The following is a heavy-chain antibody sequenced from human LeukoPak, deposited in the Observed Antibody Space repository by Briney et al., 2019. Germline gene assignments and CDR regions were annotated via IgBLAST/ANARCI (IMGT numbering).Heavy chain of an antibody. Sequence: VASVKVSCKASGYTFTGYYMHWLRQAPGQGLEWMGRINPNSGGTNYAQKFQGRATMTRDTSISTAYMELSRLRSDDTAVYYCARVGPAGILRVLEWFDYWGQGTLVTVSS. CDR2: INPNSGGT. D-gene: IGHD3-3*01. V-gene: IGHV1-2*06. CDR1: GYTFTGYY. J-gene: IGHJ4*02. CDR3: ARVGPAGILRVLEWFDY.